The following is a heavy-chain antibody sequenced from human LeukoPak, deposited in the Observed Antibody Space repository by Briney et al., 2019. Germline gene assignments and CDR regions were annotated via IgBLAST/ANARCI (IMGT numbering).Heavy chain of an antibody. CDR2: ISSTGNTI. CDR3: AKDLHYGSADY. D-gene: IGHD3-10*01. Sequence: GGSLRLSCAASGFTFSDYYMTWIRQAPGKGLEWVSYISSTGNTIYYADSVKGRFTISRDNAKNSLSLQMNSLRAEDTAVYYCAKDLHYGSADYWGQGTLVTVSS. J-gene: IGHJ4*02. CDR1: GFTFSDYY. V-gene: IGHV3-11*04.